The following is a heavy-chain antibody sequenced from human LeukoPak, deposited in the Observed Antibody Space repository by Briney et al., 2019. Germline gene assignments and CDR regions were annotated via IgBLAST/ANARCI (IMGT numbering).Heavy chain of an antibody. CDR1: GASLGDYS. CDR3: ATFLTGYFDY. D-gene: IGHD2/OR15-2a*01. J-gene: IGHJ4*02. V-gene: IGHV4-59*12. CDR2: IFYRGST. Sequence: SATLSLTCSVSGASLGDYSWSWFRQPPGKRLEWIGNIFYRGSTNYDPSFKSRVSLSMDMSKSQFSLKMTSMTAADTAVYYCATFLTGYFDYWGQGELVIVSS.